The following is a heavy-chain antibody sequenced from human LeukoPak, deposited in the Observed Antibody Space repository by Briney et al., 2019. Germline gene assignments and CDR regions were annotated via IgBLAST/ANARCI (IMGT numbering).Heavy chain of an antibody. V-gene: IGHV4-39*01. D-gene: IGHD3-16*01. CDR1: GGSISSSSCY. J-gene: IGHJ4*02. CDR3: ARLYIWASRGYYFDY. CDR2: IYYSGST. Sequence: PSETLSLTCTVSGGSISSSSCYWGWIRQPPGKGLEWIGSIYYSGSTYYSPSLKSRLTISVDTSKNQFSLKLSSVTAADTALYYCARLYIWASRGYYFDYWGQGTLVTVSS.